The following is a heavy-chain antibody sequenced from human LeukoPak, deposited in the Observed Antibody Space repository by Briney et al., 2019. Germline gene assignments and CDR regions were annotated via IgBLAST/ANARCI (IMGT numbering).Heavy chain of an antibody. Sequence: SQTLSLTCAISGDSVSSNSAAWNWIRQSPSRGLEWLGRTYYRSKWYNDYAVSVKSRITINPDTSKNQFSLQLNSVTPEDTAVYYCARVLDSGYDTQGHFDYWGQGTLVTVSS. J-gene: IGHJ4*02. CDR3: ARVLDSGYDTQGHFDY. CDR2: TYYRSKWYN. D-gene: IGHD5-12*01. V-gene: IGHV6-1*01. CDR1: GDSVSSNSAA.